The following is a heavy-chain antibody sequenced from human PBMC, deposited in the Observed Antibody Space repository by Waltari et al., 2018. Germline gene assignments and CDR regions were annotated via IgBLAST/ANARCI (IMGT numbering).Heavy chain of an antibody. CDR2: IKHSGTT. CDR3: VATYYYYDMDV. J-gene: IGHJ6*02. Sequence: QVELQQWGAGLLKPSETLSLTCAVYGGSFSGYYWSWIRQPPGKGLEWIGEIKHSGTTTHNPCPKSRVIISVDTSKNQCSLKVSSVTAADTAVYFCVATYYYYDMDVWGQGTTVTVSS. CDR1: GGSFSGYY. V-gene: IGHV4-34*01.